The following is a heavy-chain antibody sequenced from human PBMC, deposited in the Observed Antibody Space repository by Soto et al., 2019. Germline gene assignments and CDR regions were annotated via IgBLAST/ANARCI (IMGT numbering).Heavy chain of an antibody. V-gene: IGHV3-48*01. CDR3: ARADSGYARRYYNFGMDV. D-gene: IGHD5-12*01. CDR1: GFTFSSYS. CDR2: ISSSSSTI. J-gene: IGHJ6*02. Sequence: HPGGSLRLSCAASGFTFSSYSMNWVRQAPGKGLEWVSYISSSSSTIYYADSVKGRFTISRDNAKNSLYLQMNSLRAEDTAVYYCARADSGYARRYYNFGMDVWGQGTTVTVSS.